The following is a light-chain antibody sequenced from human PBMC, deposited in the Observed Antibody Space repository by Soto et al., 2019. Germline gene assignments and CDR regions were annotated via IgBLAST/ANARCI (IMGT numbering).Light chain of an antibody. CDR2: DAS. CDR3: QHYDNLT. Sequence: DIQMTQSPSSLSVSVGDRVTITCQASQDVSNYYNWYQQKPGNAPKLLFYDASNLETGVTSRFSGSGSGTDLTFSISSLQPEDIVTYHCQHYDNLTFGPGTKVDIK. J-gene: IGKJ3*01. CDR1: QDVSNY. V-gene: IGKV1-33*01.